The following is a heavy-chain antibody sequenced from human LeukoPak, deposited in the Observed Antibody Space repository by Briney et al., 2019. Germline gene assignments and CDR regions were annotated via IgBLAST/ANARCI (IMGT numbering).Heavy chain of an antibody. V-gene: IGHV1-18*01. J-gene: IGHJ4*02. Sequence: ASVKVSCKASGYTFTSYGISWVRQAPGQGLEWVGWINSYNGNTNYAQKLQGRVTLTTDTSTSTAYMELRSLRSDDTAVYYCATGYDSSGYYYWGQGTLVTVSS. CDR1: GYTFTSYG. CDR2: INSYNGNT. D-gene: IGHD3-22*01. CDR3: ATGYDSSGYYY.